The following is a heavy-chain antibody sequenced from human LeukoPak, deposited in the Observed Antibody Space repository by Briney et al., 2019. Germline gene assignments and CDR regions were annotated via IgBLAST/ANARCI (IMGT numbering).Heavy chain of an antibody. J-gene: IGHJ6*03. CDR3: AKGGGNPYYYYYMDV. Sequence: GGSLRLSCAASGFTFSSYGMHWVRQAPGKGLEWVAVIWYDGSNKYYADSVKGRFTISRDNSKNTLYLQMNSLRAEDTAVYYCAKGGGNPYYYYYMDVWGKGTTVTVSS. D-gene: IGHD2-15*01. V-gene: IGHV3-33*06. CDR1: GFTFSSYG. CDR2: IWYDGSNK.